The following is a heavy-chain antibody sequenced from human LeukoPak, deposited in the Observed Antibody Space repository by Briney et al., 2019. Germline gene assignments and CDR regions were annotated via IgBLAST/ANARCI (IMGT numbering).Heavy chain of an antibody. V-gene: IGHV3-21*01. CDR2: ISSSSSYI. J-gene: IGHJ4*02. CDR3: ARGSGSSSRNYFDY. CDR1: GFTFSSYS. D-gene: IGHD6-6*01. Sequence: GGPLRLSCAASGFTFSSYSMNWVRQAPGKGLEWVSSISSSSSYIYYADSVKGRFTISRDSAKNSLYLQMNSLRAEDTAVYYCARGSGSSSRNYFDYWGQGTLVTVSS.